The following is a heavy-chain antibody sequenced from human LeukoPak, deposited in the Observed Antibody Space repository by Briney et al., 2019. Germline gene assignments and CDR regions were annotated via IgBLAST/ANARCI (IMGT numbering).Heavy chain of an antibody. Sequence: ASVKVSCKASGYTFTSYDINWVRQATGQGLEWMGWMNPNSGNTGYAQKFQGRVTMTRNTSISTAYMELSSLRSEDTAVYYCAREALKGLYYYDSSGYSPYFDYRGQETLVTVSS. D-gene: IGHD3-22*01. CDR2: MNPNSGNT. CDR1: GYTFTSYD. V-gene: IGHV1-8*01. CDR3: AREALKGLYYYDSSGYSPYFDY. J-gene: IGHJ4*02.